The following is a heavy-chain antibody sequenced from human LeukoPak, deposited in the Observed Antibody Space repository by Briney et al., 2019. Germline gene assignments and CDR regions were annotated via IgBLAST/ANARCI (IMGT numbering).Heavy chain of an antibody. D-gene: IGHD3-10*01. CDR1: GFNFSTYE. CDR2: ITSSGGTI. V-gene: IGHV3-48*03. Sequence: GGSLRLSCAGSGFNFSTYEMNWVRQAPGKGLEWVSYITSSGGTIYYAESVKGRFTISRDDSKSTLYLQMDSLRADDTAVYYCARDFLRGAPDYLDLWGQGTLVTVSS. CDR3: ARDFLRGAPDYLDL. J-gene: IGHJ4*02.